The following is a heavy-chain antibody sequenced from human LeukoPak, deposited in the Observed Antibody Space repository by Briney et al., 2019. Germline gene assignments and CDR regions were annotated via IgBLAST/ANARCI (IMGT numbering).Heavy chain of an antibody. CDR2: ISLSSGTI. J-gene: IGHJ4*02. CDR1: GFTFSSYS. V-gene: IGHV3-48*02. Sequence: QSGGSLRLSCAASGFTFSSYSMNWARQAPGKGLEWISYISLSSGTIYYADSVKGRFTISRDNGKNSLYLQMNSLRDEDTAVYYCARDRGYCSGGSCYTYYFDYWGQGTLVTVSS. CDR3: ARDRGYCSGGSCYTYYFDY. D-gene: IGHD2-15*01.